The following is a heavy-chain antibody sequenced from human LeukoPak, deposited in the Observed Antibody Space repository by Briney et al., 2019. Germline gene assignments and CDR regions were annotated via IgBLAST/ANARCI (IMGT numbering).Heavy chain of an antibody. CDR1: GGSISSNNYY. Sequence: SETLSLTCTVSGGSISSNNYYWAWTRQPPGKGLECIGSIYYSGSPYYNPSLKSRVTISVDTSKNQFSLRLSSVTAADTAVYYCATWRTAKTGFDYWGQGTLVTVSS. CDR3: ATWRTAKTGFDY. D-gene: IGHD1-1*01. V-gene: IGHV4-39*01. J-gene: IGHJ4*02. CDR2: IYYSGSP.